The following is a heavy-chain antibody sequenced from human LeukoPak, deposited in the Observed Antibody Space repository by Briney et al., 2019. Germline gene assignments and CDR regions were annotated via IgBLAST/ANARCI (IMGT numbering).Heavy chain of an antibody. CDR1: GFTFSSYS. D-gene: IGHD3-10*01. CDR3: ARASYGSGSLPDY. J-gene: IGHJ4*02. Sequence: PGGSLRLSCAASGFTFSSYSMNWVRQAPGKGLEWVSYISSSSSTIYYADSVKGRFTISRDNAKNSLYLQMNSLRAEDTAVYYCARASYGSGSLPDYWGQGTLVTVSS. CDR2: ISSSSSTI. V-gene: IGHV3-48*01.